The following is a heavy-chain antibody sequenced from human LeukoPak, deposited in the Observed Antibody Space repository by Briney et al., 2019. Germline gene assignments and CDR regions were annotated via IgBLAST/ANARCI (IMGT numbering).Heavy chain of an antibody. CDR3: ATESRWGYQLLLGG. CDR2: FDPEDGET. CDR1: GYTLTEFS. D-gene: IGHD2-2*01. J-gene: IGHJ3*01. V-gene: IGHV1-24*01. Sequence: ASVKVSCKVSGYTLTEFSMHWVRQAPGKGLEWVGGFDPEDGETIYAQNFQGRVTMTEDTSTDTAYMELSSLRSEDTAVYYCATESRWGYQLLLGGWGQGTMVTVSS.